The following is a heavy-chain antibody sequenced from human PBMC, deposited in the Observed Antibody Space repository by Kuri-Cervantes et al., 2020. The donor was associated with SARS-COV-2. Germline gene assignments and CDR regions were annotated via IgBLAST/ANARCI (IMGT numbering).Heavy chain of an antibody. D-gene: IGHD2-15*01. CDR2: INAGNGDT. V-gene: IGHV1-3*01. CDR1: GYTFTNYA. CDR3: AAYLSSGGSWGMGFDS. Sequence: ASVKVSCKASGYTFTNYAMHWVRQAPGQRLEWMGWINAGNGDTKYSQNFQGRVTITRDTSASTAYMELSSLKSEDTAVYYCAAYLSSGGSWGMGFDSWGQGTPVTVSS. J-gene: IGHJ4*02.